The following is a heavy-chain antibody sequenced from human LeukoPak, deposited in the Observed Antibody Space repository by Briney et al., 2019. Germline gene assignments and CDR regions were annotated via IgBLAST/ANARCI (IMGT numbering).Heavy chain of an antibody. J-gene: IGHJ4*02. Sequence: SETLSLTCAVYGGSFSGYYWSWIRQHPGKGLEWIGYIYYSGSTYYNPSLKSRVTISVDTSKNQFSLKLSSVTAADTAVYYCARVRDTAMVDTRGTTDYWGQGTLVTVSS. V-gene: IGHV4-31*11. D-gene: IGHD5-18*01. CDR1: GGSFSGYY. CDR3: ARVRDTAMVDTRGTTDY. CDR2: IYYSGST.